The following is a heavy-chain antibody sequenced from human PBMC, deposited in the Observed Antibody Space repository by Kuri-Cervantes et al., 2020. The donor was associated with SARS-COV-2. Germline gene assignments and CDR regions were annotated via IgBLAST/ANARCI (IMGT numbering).Heavy chain of an antibody. Sequence: GESLKISCAASGFTFSSYGMHWVRQAPGKGPEWVAVISYDGSNKYYADSVKGRFTISRDNSKNTLYLQMNSLRAEDTAVYYCARSAPPGIAAAGVDWYFDYWGQGTLVTVSS. CDR1: GFTFSSYG. D-gene: IGHD6-13*01. J-gene: IGHJ4*02. CDR3: ARSAPPGIAAAGVDWYFDY. V-gene: IGHV3-30*19. CDR2: ISYDGSNK.